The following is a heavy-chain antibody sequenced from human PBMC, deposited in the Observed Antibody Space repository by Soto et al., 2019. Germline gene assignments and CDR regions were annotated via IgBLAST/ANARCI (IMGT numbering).Heavy chain of an antibody. J-gene: IGHJ4*02. V-gene: IGHV4-30-4*01. CDR2: IYYSGST. Sequence: PSETLSLTCTVSGGSISSGDYYWSWIRQPPGKGLEWIGYIYYSGSTYYNPSLKSRVTISVDTSKNQFSLKLSSVTAADTAVYYCARGDYGDSPTFDYWGQGTLVTVSS. D-gene: IGHD4-17*01. CDR1: GGSISSGDYY. CDR3: ARGDYGDSPTFDY.